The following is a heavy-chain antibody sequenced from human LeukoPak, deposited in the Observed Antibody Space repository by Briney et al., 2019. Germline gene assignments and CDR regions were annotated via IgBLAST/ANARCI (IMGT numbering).Heavy chain of an antibody. CDR2: IIPIFGTA. CDR3: ARDFWSLGSAFDI. CDR1: GGTFSSYA. J-gene: IGHJ3*02. D-gene: IGHD3-3*01. V-gene: IGHV1-69*05. Sequence: EASVKVSCKASGGTFSSYAISWVRQAPGQGLEWMGGIIPIFGTANYAQKFQGRVTITTDESTSTAYMELSSLRSEDTAVYYCARDFWSLGSAFDIWGQGTMVTVSS.